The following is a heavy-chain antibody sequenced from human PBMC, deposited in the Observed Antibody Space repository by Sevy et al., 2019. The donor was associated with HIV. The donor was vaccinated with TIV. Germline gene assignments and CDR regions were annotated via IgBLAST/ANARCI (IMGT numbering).Heavy chain of an antibody. CDR3: ARDLGGTGPSY. V-gene: IGHV3-30*03. CDR2: ISYDGSNK. CDR1: GFTFSSYG. D-gene: IGHD3-16*01. Sequence: GGSLRLSCAASGFTFSSYGMHWVRQAPGKGLEWVAVISYDGSNKYYADSVKGRFTISRDNSKNSLYLQMNSLRAEDTAVYYCARDLGGTGPSYWGQGTLVTVSS. J-gene: IGHJ4*02.